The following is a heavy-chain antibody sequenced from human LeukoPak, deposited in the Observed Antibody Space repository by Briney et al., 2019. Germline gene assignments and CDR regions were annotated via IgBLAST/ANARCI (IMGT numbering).Heavy chain of an antibody. CDR1: GFIFSNSA. D-gene: IGHD2-8*01. J-gene: IGHJ4*02. V-gene: IGHV3-23*01. Sequence: GGSLRLSCAASGFIFSNSAMSWVRQAPGKGLEWFSTPGKGLEWFSAISGSGDSTYYADSVRGRFTISRDNSKNTLYLQMNSVRAEDTAVYYCVKGSTNVRPYYFDYWGQGTLVTVSS. CDR3: VKGSTNVRPYYFDY. CDR2: ISGSGDST.